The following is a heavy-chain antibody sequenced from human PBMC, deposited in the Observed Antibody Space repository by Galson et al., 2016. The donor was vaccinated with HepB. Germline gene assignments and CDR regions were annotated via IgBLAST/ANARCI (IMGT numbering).Heavy chain of an antibody. J-gene: IGHJ3*02. CDR1: GGSISSSSYS. D-gene: IGHD4-11*01. CDR3: ASLPVYSDYVGAFDI. Sequence: SETLSLTCTVSGGSISSSSYSWGWIRQPPGKGLEWIGTIYYSWSTSYNPSLKRRVTISVDASKNQFSLKLSSMTAADTAVYYCASLPVYSDYVGAFDIWGQGTLVTVSS. V-gene: IGHV4-39*01. CDR2: IYYSWST.